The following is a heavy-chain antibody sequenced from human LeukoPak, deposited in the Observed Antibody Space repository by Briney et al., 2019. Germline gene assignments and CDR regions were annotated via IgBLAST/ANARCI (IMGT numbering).Heavy chain of an antibody. CDR2: IYHSGST. J-gene: IGHJ4*02. Sequence: SETLSLTCTVSGGSISSSSYYWGWIRQPPGKGLEWIGSIYHSGSTYYNPSLKSRVTIAVETSKNQFSLKLSSVTAADTAVYYCARDGYSGNDGLWGQGTLVTVSS. D-gene: IGHD5-12*01. V-gene: IGHV4-39*07. CDR3: ARDGYSGNDGL. CDR1: GGSISSSSYY.